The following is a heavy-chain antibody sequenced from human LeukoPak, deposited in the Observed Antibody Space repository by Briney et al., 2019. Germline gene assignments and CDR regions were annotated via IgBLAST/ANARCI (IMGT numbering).Heavy chain of an antibody. CDR3: ARRQRSTTYYYGSGSYLY. D-gene: IGHD3-10*01. Sequence: SETLSLTCAVYGGSFSGYYWSWIRQPPGKGLEWIGEINHSGSTNYNPSLKSRVTISVDTSKNQFSLKLSSVTAADTAVYYCARRQRSTTYYYGSGSYLYWGQGTLVTVSS. J-gene: IGHJ4*02. CDR2: INHSGST. V-gene: IGHV4-34*01. CDR1: GGSFSGYY.